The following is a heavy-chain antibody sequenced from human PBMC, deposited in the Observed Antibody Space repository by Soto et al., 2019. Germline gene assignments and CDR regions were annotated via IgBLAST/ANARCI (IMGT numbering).Heavy chain of an antibody. D-gene: IGHD4-17*01. Sequence: EVHLLESGGGSVQPGGSLRLSCAASGFTFRNFAMIWVRQAPGKGLEWVSSIHGGGAGTFYADSVKGRFTMSRDDSTSTLYLQMNSLRAEDTAVYKCAKDAVSGDGVWLAESWGQGTLVTVSS. CDR1: GFTFRNFA. J-gene: IGHJ5*02. CDR3: AKDAVSGDGVWLAES. CDR2: IHGGGAGT. V-gene: IGHV3-23*01.